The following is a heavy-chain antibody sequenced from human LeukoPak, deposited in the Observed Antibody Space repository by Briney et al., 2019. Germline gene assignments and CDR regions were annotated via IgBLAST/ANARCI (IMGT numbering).Heavy chain of an antibody. CDR1: GFTVDSNY. CDR3: ARGWNTTPRSGFDI. J-gene: IGHJ3*02. V-gene: IGHV3-53*01. CDR2: IYTGGNT. D-gene: IGHD1/OR15-1a*01. Sequence: GGSLRLSCAASGFTVDSNYLSWVRQAPGKGLEWVSTIYTGGNTYYAASVKGRFAISRDNVKNTLFLQMNSLGAEDTALYYCARGWNTTPRSGFDIWGLGTMVTVSS.